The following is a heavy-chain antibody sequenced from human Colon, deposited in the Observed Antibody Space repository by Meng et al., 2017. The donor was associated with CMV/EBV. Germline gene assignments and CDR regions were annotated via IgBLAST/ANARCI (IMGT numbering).Heavy chain of an antibody. D-gene: IGHD3-3*01. Sequence: GESLKISCVGAQFSFNDYEMNWVRQAPGKGLEWVSRIRGTDGTASYSDSVKGRFTISRDISQNTLYLQMNSLRAEDTAVYYCAKGAIVGVTAPDYWGQGTLVTVSS. CDR1: QFSFNDYE. CDR3: AKGAIVGVTAPDY. J-gene: IGHJ4*02. V-gene: IGHV3-23*01. CDR2: IRGTDGTA.